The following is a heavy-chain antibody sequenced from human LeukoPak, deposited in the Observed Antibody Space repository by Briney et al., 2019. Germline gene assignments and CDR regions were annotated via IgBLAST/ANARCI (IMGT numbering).Heavy chain of an antibody. V-gene: IGHV3-23*01. CDR3: AKSGYNRFDY. D-gene: IGHD5-24*01. CDR1: GFTFSSYA. CDR2: FSGSGGST. J-gene: IGHJ4*02. Sequence: PGGSLRLSRAASGFTFSSYAMSWVRQAPGKGLEWVPAFSGSGGSTYYADSVKGRFTISRDNSKNTLYLQMNSLRAEDTAVYYCAKSGYNRFDYWGQGTLVTVSS.